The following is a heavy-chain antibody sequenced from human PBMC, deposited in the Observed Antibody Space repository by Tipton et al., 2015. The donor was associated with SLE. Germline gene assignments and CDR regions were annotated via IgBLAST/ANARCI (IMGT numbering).Heavy chain of an antibody. Sequence: TLSLTCAVYGGSFSGYYWSWIRQPPGKGLEWIGEINHSGSTNSNPPLKSRVTISVDTSKNQFSLKLSSVTAADTAVYYCARVNGWYDAFDIWGQGTMVTGSS. D-gene: IGHD6-19*01. CDR1: GGSFSGYY. J-gene: IGHJ3*02. CDR3: ARVNGWYDAFDI. V-gene: IGHV4-34*01. CDR2: INHSGST.